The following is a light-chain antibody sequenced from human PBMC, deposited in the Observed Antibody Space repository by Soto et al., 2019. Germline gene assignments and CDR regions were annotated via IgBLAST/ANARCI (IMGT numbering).Light chain of an antibody. Sequence: EIVMTQSPATLSVSPGGRATLSCRASQSIGDTLAWYQLKPGQAPRLLIYGASSRVTGFPARFSGSVSGTDFTLTISSLQSDDFAVDYCQQYDNLPWTFGQGTKVEIK. V-gene: IGKV3-15*01. J-gene: IGKJ1*01. CDR3: QQYDNLPWT. CDR2: GAS. CDR1: QSIGDT.